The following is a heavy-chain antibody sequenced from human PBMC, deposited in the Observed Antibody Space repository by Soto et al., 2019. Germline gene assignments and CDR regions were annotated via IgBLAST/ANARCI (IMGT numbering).Heavy chain of an antibody. Sequence: QVQLVQSGAEVKKPGASVKVSCKASGYTFTSYGISWVRQAPGQGLEWMGWISAYNGNTNYAQKLQGRVTMTTDTTTSTAYTELRSLSSDVTAVYYCARDVLPHHDDGDALGIWGQGTLGTVSS. CDR1: GYTFTSYG. CDR3: ARDVLPHHDDGDALGI. D-gene: IGHD4-17*01. CDR2: ISAYNGNT. V-gene: IGHV1-18*01. J-gene: IGHJ4*02.